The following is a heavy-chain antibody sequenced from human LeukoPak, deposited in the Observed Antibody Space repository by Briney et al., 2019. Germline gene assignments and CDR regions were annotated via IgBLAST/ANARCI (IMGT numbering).Heavy chain of an antibody. D-gene: IGHD3-22*01. Sequence: KSSETLSLTCTVSGGSISSSSHYWGWIRQPPGKGLEWIGSIYYVGSTYYHPSLKSRVTISIDTSKNQFSLGLSSVTAADTAVYYCARGLGTMIVVWGQGTLVTVSS. CDR1: GGSISSSSHY. CDR3: ARGLGTMIVV. V-gene: IGHV4-39*02. J-gene: IGHJ4*02. CDR2: IYYVGST.